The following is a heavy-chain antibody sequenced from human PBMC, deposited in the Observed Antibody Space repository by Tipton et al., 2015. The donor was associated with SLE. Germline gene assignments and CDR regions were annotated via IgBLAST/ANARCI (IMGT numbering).Heavy chain of an antibody. Sequence: TLSLTCAVSGGSIRSSNWWSWVRQPPAQGLEWIGTIHFAGGPYYNPSFKSRVTISVDTSKNQFSLNLRSVTAADTAVYYCARGGTGDGRNPFDPWGQGTLVTVSS. CDR2: IHFAGGP. CDR1: GGSIRSSNW. D-gene: IGHD4-23*01. V-gene: IGHV4-4*02. J-gene: IGHJ5*02. CDR3: ARGGTGDGRNPFDP.